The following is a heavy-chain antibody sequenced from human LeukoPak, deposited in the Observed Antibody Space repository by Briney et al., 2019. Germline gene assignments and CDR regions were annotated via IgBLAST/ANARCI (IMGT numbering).Heavy chain of an antibody. CDR1: GFTFSDYY. Sequence: PGGSLRLSCAASGFTFSDYYMNWVRQAPGKGLEWVSYISGGSVSTNYADSVKGRFTISRDNSKNTLYLQMNSLRAEDTAVYYCARDRRDFGVVSYYFDYWGQGTLVTVSS. J-gene: IGHJ4*02. CDR3: ARDRRDFGVVSYYFDY. CDR2: ISGGSVST. V-gene: IGHV3-11*06. D-gene: IGHD3-3*01.